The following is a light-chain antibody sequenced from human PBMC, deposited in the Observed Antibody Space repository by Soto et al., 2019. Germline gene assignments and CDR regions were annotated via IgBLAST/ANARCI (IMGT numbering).Light chain of an antibody. CDR2: AAS. V-gene: IGKV3-20*01. Sequence: EIVLTQSPVTLSLSPGDRATLSCRASQSVSSNFLAWYQQKPGQAPRLLIYAASNRATGIPDRFSGSGSGTEFTLTVSRLEPEDFAVYYCQQYGISPWTFGQGTKVDIK. CDR3: QQYGISPWT. CDR1: QSVSSNF. J-gene: IGKJ1*01.